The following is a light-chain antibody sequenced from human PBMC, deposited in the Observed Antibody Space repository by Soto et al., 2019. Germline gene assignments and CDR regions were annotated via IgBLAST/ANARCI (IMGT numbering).Light chain of an antibody. CDR3: QQYGNSPRT. V-gene: IGKV3-20*01. J-gene: IGKJ2*01. CDR2: AVS. CDR1: QSVNSNF. Sequence: EIVLTQSPGTLSLSPGESATLSCRASQSVNSNFFAWYQQKPGQAPRLLIYAVSTRATGIPDRFTGSGSGTDFTLTISGLEPEDFVIYYCQQYGNSPRTFGQGTRLDI.